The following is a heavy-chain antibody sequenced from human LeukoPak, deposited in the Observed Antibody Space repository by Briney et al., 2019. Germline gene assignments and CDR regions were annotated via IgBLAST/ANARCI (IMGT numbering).Heavy chain of an antibody. CDR3: ARGRKIRITMIGADY. J-gene: IGHJ4*02. V-gene: IGHV3-30-3*01. D-gene: IGHD3-22*01. CDR2: ISYDGSNK. Sequence: GRSLRLSCAASGFTFSSYAMHWVRQAPGKGLGWVAVISYDGSNKYYADSVKGRFTISRDNSKNTLYLQMNSLRAEDTAVYYCARGRKIRITMIGADYWGQGTLVTVSS. CDR1: GFTFSSYA.